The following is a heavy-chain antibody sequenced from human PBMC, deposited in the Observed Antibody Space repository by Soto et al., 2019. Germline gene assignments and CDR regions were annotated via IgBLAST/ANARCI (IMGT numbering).Heavy chain of an antibody. Sequence: PSETLSLTCTVSGGSISSGDYYWSWIRQPPGKGLEWIGYIYYSGSTYYNPSLKSRVTISVDTSKNQFSLKLSSVTAADTAVYYCARAMVVTHHWFDPWGQGTLVTVPS. CDR1: GGSISSGDYY. V-gene: IGHV4-30-4*01. CDR3: ARAMVVTHHWFDP. J-gene: IGHJ5*02. D-gene: IGHD2-21*02. CDR2: IYYSGST.